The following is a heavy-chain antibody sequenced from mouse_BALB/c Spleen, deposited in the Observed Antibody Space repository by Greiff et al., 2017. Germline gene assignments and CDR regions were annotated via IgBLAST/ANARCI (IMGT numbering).Heavy chain of an antibody. CDR2: INSNGGST. Sequence: EVQRVESGGGLVQPGGSLKLSCAASGFTFSSYGMSWVRQTPDKRLELVATINSNGGSTYYPDSVKGRFTISRDNAKNTLYLQMSSLKSEDTAMYYCARVRAIYDGSLYYFDYWGQGTTLTVSS. V-gene: IGHV5-6-3*01. CDR1: GFTFSSYG. D-gene: IGHD2-3*01. CDR3: ARVRAIYDGSLYYFDY. J-gene: IGHJ2*01.